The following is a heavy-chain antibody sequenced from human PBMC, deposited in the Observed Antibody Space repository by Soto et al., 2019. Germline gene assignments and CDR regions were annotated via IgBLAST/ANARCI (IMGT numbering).Heavy chain of an antibody. Sequence: QVQLVESGGGVVQPGRSLRLSCAASAFIFDGYGMHWVRQAPGKGPEWVAVLRHDGSDIHYADSVRGRFTISRDNSDKMVYLQMNNLRAEDTAVYYCARDGVGDNVYFGYFDYWGQGTLVTVSS. D-gene: IGHD1-26*01. J-gene: IGHJ4*02. CDR3: ARDGVGDNVYFGYFDY. CDR2: LRHDGSDI. CDR1: AFIFDGYG. V-gene: IGHV3-33*01.